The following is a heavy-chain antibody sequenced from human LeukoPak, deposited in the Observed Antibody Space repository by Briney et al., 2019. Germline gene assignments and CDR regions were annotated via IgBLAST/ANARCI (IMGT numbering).Heavy chain of an antibody. CDR1: GFTFSSYA. J-gene: IGHJ4*02. CDR2: ISYDGSNK. CDR3: ARVVQWLGQFDY. D-gene: IGHD6-19*01. V-gene: IGHV3-30-3*01. Sequence: GRSLRLSCAASGFTFSSYAMHWVRQASGKGLEWVAVISYDGSNKYYADSVKGRFTISRDNSKNTLYLQMNSLRAEDTAVYYCARVVQWLGQFDYWGQGTLVTVSS.